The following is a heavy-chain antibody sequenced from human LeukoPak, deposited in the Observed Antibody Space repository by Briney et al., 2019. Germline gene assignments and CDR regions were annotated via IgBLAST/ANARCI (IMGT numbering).Heavy chain of an antibody. D-gene: IGHD3-10*01. J-gene: IGHJ5*02. CDR1: GGSISSGDYY. CDR2: IYYSGST. Sequence: QTSETLSLTCTVSGGSISSGDYYWRWIRQPPGKGLEWIGYIYYSGSTYYNPSLKCRVTISVDTSKNQFSLKLSSVTAADTAVYYCARDGWFGELFWFDPWGQGTLVTVSS. CDR3: ARDGWFGELFWFDP. V-gene: IGHV4-30-4*01.